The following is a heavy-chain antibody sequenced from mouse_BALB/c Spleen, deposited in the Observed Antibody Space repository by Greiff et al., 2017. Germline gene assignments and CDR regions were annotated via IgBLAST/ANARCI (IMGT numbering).Heavy chain of an antibody. J-gene: IGHJ2*01. CDR1: GFTFSDYG. Sequence: EVKLVESGGGLVQPGGSRKLSCAASGFTFSDYGMAWVRQAPGKGPEWVAFISNLAYSIYYADTVTGRFTISRENAKNTLYLEMSSLRSEDTAMYYCAREGLRYAMDYWGQGTTLTVSS. D-gene: IGHD2-4*01. CDR3: AREGLRYAMDY. CDR2: ISNLAYSI. V-gene: IGHV5-15*02.